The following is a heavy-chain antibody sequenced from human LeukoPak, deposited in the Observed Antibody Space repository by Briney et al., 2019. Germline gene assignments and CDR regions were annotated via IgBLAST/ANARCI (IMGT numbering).Heavy chain of an antibody. Sequence: GGSLRLSCAVSGFTFSSYAMSWVRQAPGKGLEWVSAISGSGGSTYYADSVKGRFTISRDNAKNSLYLQMNSLRAEDTAVYYCARDRVTGSYFGFDYWGQGTLVTVSS. D-gene: IGHD3-10*01. J-gene: IGHJ4*02. V-gene: IGHV3-23*01. CDR2: ISGSGGST. CDR3: ARDRVTGSYFGFDY. CDR1: GFTFSSYA.